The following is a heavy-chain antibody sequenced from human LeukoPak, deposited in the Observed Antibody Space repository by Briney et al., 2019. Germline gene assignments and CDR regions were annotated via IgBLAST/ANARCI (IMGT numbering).Heavy chain of an antibody. CDR1: GFSFSSYA. V-gene: IGHV3-23*01. D-gene: IGHD6-13*01. CDR2: FSGGASRT. CDR3: AKAPRIAVASVLDY. J-gene: IGHJ4*02. Sequence: GGSLRLSCVASGFSFSSYAMSWVRQSPGKGLEWVSAFSGGASRTYYADSVKGRFTISRDNSRNTLYLEMNSLTAEDTAVYYCAKAPRIAVASVLDYWGQGTLVSVSS.